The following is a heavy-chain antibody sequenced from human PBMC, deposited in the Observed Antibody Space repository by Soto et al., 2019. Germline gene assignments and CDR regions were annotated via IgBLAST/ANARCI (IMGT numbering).Heavy chain of an antibody. J-gene: IGHJ6*02. CDR3: ATLGATRVYYYYGMDV. D-gene: IGHD1-26*01. Sequence: QVQLVQSGAEVKKPGASVKVSCKASGYTFTSYDINWVRQDTGQGLEWMGWMNPNSGNTGYAQKFQGRVTMTRNTSISTAYMELSSLRSEDTAVYYCATLGATRVYYYYGMDVWGQGTTVTVSS. CDR1: GYTFTSYD. CDR2: MNPNSGNT. V-gene: IGHV1-8*01.